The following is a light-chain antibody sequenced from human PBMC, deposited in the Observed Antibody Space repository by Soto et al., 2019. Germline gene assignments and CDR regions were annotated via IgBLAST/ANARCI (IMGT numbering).Light chain of an antibody. CDR2: DVS. J-gene: IGLJ1*01. CDR3: CSYTTSSTYV. CDR1: SRDVGGYNY. Sequence: QSALTQPASVSGSPGQSIAIACTGTSRDVGGYNYVSWYQQHPGKAPKLMIYDVSNRTSGVSNRFSGSKSGNTASLTISGLQAEDEADYYCCSYTTSSTYVVGTGTKLTVL. V-gene: IGLV2-14*03.